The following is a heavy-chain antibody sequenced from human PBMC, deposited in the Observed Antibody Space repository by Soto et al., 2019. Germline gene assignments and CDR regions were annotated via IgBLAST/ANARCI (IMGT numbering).Heavy chain of an antibody. J-gene: IGHJ5*02. V-gene: IGHV1-69*02. D-gene: IGHD2-2*01. CDR2: IIPILGIA. Sequence: QVQLVQSGAEVKKPGSSVKVCCKASGGTFSSYTISWVRQAPGQGLEWMGRIIPILGIANYAQKFQGRVTMTADKSTSTAYMELSSLRSEDTAVYYCAGYQLSVIDPWGQGTLVTVSS. CDR1: GGTFSSYT. CDR3: AGYQLSVIDP.